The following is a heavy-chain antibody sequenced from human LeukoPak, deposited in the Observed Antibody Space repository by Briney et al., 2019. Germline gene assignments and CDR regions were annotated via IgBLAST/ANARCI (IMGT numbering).Heavy chain of an antibody. V-gene: IGHV3-23*01. CDR2: ISGSGGSA. CDR3: AKGSSLLSNTYYYDSSGYYHFDY. Sequence: PGGSLRLSCAASGFTFSSYAMSWVRQAPGKGLVWVSAISGSGGSAYYADSVKGRFTISRDNSKNTLYLQMNSLRAEDTAVYYCAKGSSLLSNTYYYDSSGYYHFDYWGQGTLVTVSS. D-gene: IGHD3-22*01. CDR1: GFTFSSYA. J-gene: IGHJ4*02.